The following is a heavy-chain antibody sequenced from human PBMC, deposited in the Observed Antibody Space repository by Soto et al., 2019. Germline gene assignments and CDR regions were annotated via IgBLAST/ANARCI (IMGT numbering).Heavy chain of an antibody. Sequence: SVKVSCKASGGTFSSYAISWVRQARGQGLEWMGGIIPIFGTANYAQKFQGRVTITADESTSTAYMELSSLRSEDTAVYYCARDLDTAMVPNYYYGMDVWGQGTTVTVSS. J-gene: IGHJ6*02. V-gene: IGHV1-69*13. CDR2: IIPIFGTA. CDR1: GGTFSSYA. D-gene: IGHD5-18*01. CDR3: ARDLDTAMVPNYYYGMDV.